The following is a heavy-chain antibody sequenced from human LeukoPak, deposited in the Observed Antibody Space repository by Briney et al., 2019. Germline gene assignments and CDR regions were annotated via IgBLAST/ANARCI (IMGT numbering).Heavy chain of an antibody. D-gene: IGHD1-26*01. CDR2: ISYDGSNK. V-gene: IGHV3-30*04. Sequence: GGSLRLSCAASGFTFSSYAMHGVRQAPGKGLEWVAVISYDGSNKYYADSVKGRFTISRDNSKNTLYLQMNSLRAEDTAVYYCARDWEWELIGYYFDYWGQGTLVNVSS. CDR1: GFTFSSYA. CDR3: ARDWEWELIGYYFDY. J-gene: IGHJ4*02.